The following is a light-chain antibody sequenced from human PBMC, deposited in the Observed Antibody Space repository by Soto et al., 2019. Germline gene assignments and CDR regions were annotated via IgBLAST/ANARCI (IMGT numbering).Light chain of an antibody. J-gene: IGKJ2*01. V-gene: IGKV3-20*01. CDR1: QSVSSSY. CDR2: GTS. Sequence: EIVLTQSPGTLSLSPGERATLSCRASQSVSSSYLAWYRQKPGQAPRLLIYGTSSRATGISDRFSGTGSGTDFTLTISRLEPEDVAVYYCQQYGSSPNTFGQGTKLEIK. CDR3: QQYGSSPNT.